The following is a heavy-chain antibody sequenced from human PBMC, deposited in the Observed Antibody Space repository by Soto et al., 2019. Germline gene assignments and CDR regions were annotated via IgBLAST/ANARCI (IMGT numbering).Heavy chain of an antibody. D-gene: IGHD3-16*01. V-gene: IGHV4-30-4*01. CDR2: IFSSGTT. J-gene: IGHJ6*02. Sequence: SETLSLTCTFSCDSIISGNKYWSWIRQPPGKGLEWIGYIFSSGTTYYNPSLKSRLTMSLDASQNQFSLKLNSLTDADTAVYFCARVPSPFDYYYAMDVWGQGTTVTVSS. CDR1: CDSIISGNKY. CDR3: ARVPSPFDYYYAMDV.